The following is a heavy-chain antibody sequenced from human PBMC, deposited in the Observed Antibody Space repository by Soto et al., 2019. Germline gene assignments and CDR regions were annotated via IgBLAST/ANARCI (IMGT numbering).Heavy chain of an antibody. CDR3: ARGPPGIAAAGYYYGMDV. V-gene: IGHV1-18*01. Sequence: ASVEVSCKXSGYTFTSYGISWVRQAPGQGLEWMGWISAYNGNTNYAQKLQGRVTMTTDTSTSTAYMELRSLRSDDTAVYYCARGPPGIAAAGYYYGMDVWGQGTTVTVSS. CDR2: ISAYNGNT. J-gene: IGHJ6*02. D-gene: IGHD6-13*01. CDR1: GYTFTSYG.